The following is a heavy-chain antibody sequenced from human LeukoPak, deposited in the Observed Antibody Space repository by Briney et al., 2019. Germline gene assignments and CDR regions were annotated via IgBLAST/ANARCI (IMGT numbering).Heavy chain of an antibody. CDR2: IYASGST. CDR1: GGSISSGSYY. D-gene: IGHD6-19*01. V-gene: IGHV4-61*02. Sequence: PSQTLSLTCTVSGGSISSGSYYWSWIRQPAGRGLEWIGRIYASGSTNYNPSLSSRVTLSVDTSKNQLSLKLTSVTAADTALYYCARELAVAGTVTHRFDPWGQGTLVTVSS. J-gene: IGHJ5*02. CDR3: ARELAVAGTVTHRFDP.